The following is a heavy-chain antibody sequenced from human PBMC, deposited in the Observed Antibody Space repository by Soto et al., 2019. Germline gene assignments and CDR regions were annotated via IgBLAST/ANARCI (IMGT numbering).Heavy chain of an antibody. CDR1: GFTFSSYS. V-gene: IGHV3-21*01. CDR2: ISSSSSYI. Sequence: GGSLRLSCAASGFTFSSYSMNWVRQAPGKGLEWVSSISSSSSYIYYADSVKGRFTISRDNAKNSLYLQMNSLRAEDTAVYYCARVSGITMVRGVPDAFDIWGQGTMVTVSS. D-gene: IGHD3-10*01. J-gene: IGHJ3*02. CDR3: ARVSGITMVRGVPDAFDI.